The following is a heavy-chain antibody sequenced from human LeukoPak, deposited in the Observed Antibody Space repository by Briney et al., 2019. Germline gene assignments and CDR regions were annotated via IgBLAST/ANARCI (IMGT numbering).Heavy chain of an antibody. Sequence: PGGSLRLSCAASGFTFSSYAMSWVRQAPGKGLEWVSAISGSGGSTYYADSVKGRFTISRDNSKNTLYLQMNSLRAEDTAVYHCAKGYCSSTSCSTYYYYGMDVWGQGTTVTVSS. J-gene: IGHJ6*02. CDR2: ISGSGGST. V-gene: IGHV3-23*01. CDR1: GFTFSSYA. D-gene: IGHD2-2*01. CDR3: AKGYCSSTSCSTYYYYGMDV.